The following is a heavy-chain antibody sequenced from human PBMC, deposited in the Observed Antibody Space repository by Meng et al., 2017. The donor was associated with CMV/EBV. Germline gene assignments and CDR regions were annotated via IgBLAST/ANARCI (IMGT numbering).Heavy chain of an antibody. J-gene: IGHJ3*02. V-gene: IGHV4-61*01. D-gene: IGHD3-10*01. CDR3: VRDVGGAFDI. Sequence: GSLRLSCTVSGGSVSSGSYYWSWIRQPPGKGLEWIGYIYYSGSTNYNPSLKSRVTISVDTSKNQFSLKLSSVTAADTAVYYCVRDVGGAFDIWGQGTMVTVSS. CDR2: IYYSGST. CDR1: GGSVSSGSYY.